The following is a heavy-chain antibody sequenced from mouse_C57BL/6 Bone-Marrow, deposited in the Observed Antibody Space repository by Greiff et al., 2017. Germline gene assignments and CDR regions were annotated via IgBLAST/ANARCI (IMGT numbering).Heavy chain of an antibody. Sequence: QVQLQQPGAELVKPGASVKLSCKASGYTFTSYWMHWVKQRPGQGLEWIGMIHPNSGSTNYNEKFKSKVTLTVDKSSSTAYMQLSSLTSEDSAVYYCARGETWFAYWGQGTLVTVSA. CDR1: GYTFTSYW. J-gene: IGHJ3*01. V-gene: IGHV1-64*01. CDR3: ARGETWFAY. CDR2: IHPNSGST.